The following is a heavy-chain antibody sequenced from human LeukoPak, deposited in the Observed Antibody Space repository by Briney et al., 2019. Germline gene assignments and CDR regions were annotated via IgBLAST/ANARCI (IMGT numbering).Heavy chain of an antibody. Sequence: ASVKVSCTASGYTFTSYDINWVRQATGQGLEWMGWMNPNSGNTGYAQKFQGRVTMTRNTSISTAYMELSSLRSEDTAVYYCAREGYCSGGSCYGGFDYWGQGTLVTVSS. V-gene: IGHV1-8*01. D-gene: IGHD2-15*01. CDR1: GYTFTSYD. CDR3: AREGYCSGGSCYGGFDY. J-gene: IGHJ4*02. CDR2: MNPNSGNT.